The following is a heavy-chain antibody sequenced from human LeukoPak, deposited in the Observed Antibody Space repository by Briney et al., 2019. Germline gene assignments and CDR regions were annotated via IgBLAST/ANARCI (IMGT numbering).Heavy chain of an antibody. CDR2: INPNSGGT. CDR1: GYTFTGYY. CDR3: ARIQTYYDFWSGDY. Sequence: ASVKVSCKASGYTFTGYYMHWVRQAPGRGLEWMGWINPNSGGTNYAQKFQGRVTMTRDTSISTAYMELSRLRSDDTAVYYCARIQTYYDFWSGDYWGQGTLVTVSS. V-gene: IGHV1-2*02. J-gene: IGHJ4*02. D-gene: IGHD3-3*01.